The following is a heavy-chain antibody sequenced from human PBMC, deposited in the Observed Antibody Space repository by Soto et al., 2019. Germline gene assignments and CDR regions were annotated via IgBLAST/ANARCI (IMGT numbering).Heavy chain of an antibody. J-gene: IGHJ4*02. D-gene: IGHD3-10*01. V-gene: IGHV3-13*01. Sequence: LRLSCVGFVFTFSTYDRHCVRQNVWKGLDWVSSIGTDDDTYYLDSVRGRFTISREDAKNSLYLQMDSLRAEDTAVYYCASSITLLWFGELLPDPFDYWGQGTLVTVSS. CDR2: IGTDDDT. CDR3: ASSITLLWFGELLPDPFDY. CDR1: VFTFSTYD.